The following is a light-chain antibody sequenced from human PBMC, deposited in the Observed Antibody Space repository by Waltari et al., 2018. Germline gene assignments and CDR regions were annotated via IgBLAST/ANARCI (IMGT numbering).Light chain of an antibody. CDR3: QRYYRTPFP. J-gene: IGKJ3*01. CDR2: WQS. V-gene: IGKV4-1*01. Sequence: DIVMTQSPDSLAMSLGERATISCKSSQTVLYSSNNKHFLAWYQQKPGQPPRLLIYWQSTREAGVPHRFSGRGSGADFTLSISSLQAEDVSVYLCQRYYRTPFPVGPGLKVYIQ. CDR1: QTVLYSSNNKHF.